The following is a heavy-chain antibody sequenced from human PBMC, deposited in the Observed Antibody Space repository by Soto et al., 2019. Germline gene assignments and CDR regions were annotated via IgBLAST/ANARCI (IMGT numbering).Heavy chain of an antibody. CDR2: IYSGGST. CDR3: AREGRVGYGDFDAFDF. CDR1: GFTVSSNY. J-gene: IGHJ3*01. D-gene: IGHD4-17*01. Sequence: PGGSLRLSCAASGFTVSSNYMSWVRQAPGKGLEWVSVIYSGGSTYYADSVKGRFTISRDNSKNTLYLQMNSLRAEDTAVYYCAREGRVGYGDFDAFDFWGQGTRVTVSS. V-gene: IGHV3-53*01.